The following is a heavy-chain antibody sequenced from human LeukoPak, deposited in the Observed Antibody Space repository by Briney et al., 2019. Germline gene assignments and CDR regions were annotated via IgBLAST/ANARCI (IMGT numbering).Heavy chain of an antibody. J-gene: IGHJ6*02. CDR2: ISSSSSTI. CDR1: GFTFSSYS. CDR3: ASGLGITMVRGVRPMDV. Sequence: GGSRRLSCAASGFTFSSYSMNWVRQAPGKGLEWVSYISSSSSTIYYADSVKGRFTISRDNAKNSLYLQMNSLRAEDTAVYYCASGLGITMVRGVRPMDVWGQGTTVTVSS. D-gene: IGHD3-10*01. V-gene: IGHV3-48*04.